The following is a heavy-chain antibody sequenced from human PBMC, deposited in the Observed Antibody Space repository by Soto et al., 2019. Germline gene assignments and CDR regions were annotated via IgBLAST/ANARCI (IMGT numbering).Heavy chain of an antibody. Sequence: VASVKVSCKASGYTFSSYAMHWVRQAPGQRLEWMGWINAGYGNTKSAQKFQGRVTITADKSTSTAYMELSSLRSEDTAVYYCARGGYSYAPYGMDVWGQGTTVTVSS. D-gene: IGHD5-18*01. V-gene: IGHV1-3*01. J-gene: IGHJ6*02. CDR1: GYTFSSYA. CDR3: ARGGYSYAPYGMDV. CDR2: INAGYGNT.